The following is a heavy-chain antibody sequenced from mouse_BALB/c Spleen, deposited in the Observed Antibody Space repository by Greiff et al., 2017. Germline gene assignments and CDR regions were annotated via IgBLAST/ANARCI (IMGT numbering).Heavy chain of an antibody. Sequence: GGGLVQPKGSLKLSCAASGFTFNTYAMNWVRQAPGKGLEWVARIRSKSNNYATYYADSVKDRFTISRDDSQSMLYLQMNNLKTEDTAMYYCVRPQLGGAMDYWGQGTSVTVSS. D-gene: IGHD4-1*02. V-gene: IGHV10-1*02. CDR2: IRSKSNNYAT. J-gene: IGHJ4*01. CDR1: GFTFNTYA. CDR3: VRPQLGGAMDY.